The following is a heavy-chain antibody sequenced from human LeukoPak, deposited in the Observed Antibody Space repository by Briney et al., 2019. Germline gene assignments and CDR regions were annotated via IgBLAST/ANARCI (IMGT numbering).Heavy chain of an antibody. D-gene: IGHD2-2*01. Sequence: PGGSLRLSCAASGFAFSTYAMSWVRQAPGKGLEWVSAISGSGGSTYYADSVKGRFTISRDNSKNTLYLQMNSLRAEDTAVYYCAKEWRIVVVPAAISGWGQGTLVTVSS. V-gene: IGHV3-23*01. J-gene: IGHJ4*02. CDR2: ISGSGGST. CDR1: GFAFSTYA. CDR3: AKEWRIVVVPAAISG.